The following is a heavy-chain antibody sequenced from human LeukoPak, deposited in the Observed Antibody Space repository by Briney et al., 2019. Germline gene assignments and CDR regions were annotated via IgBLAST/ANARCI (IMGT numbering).Heavy chain of an antibody. CDR1: GFTFTKSA. CDR2: IVVGSGNT. V-gene: IGHV1-58*02. J-gene: IGHJ4*02. D-gene: IGHD1-26*01. Sequence: SVKVSCKASGFTFTKSAMQWVRQARGQRLEWIGWIVVGSGNTDYAQKFQDRVTITRDLSTGTTYVEVSSLRSDDTAVYYCAASLGSTTGDYYLDAWGQGTRVTVSS. CDR3: AASLGSTTGDYYLDA.